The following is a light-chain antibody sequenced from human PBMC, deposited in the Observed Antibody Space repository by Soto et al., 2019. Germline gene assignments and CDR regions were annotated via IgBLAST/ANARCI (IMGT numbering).Light chain of an antibody. Sequence: QSALTQPPSASGSPGQSVTISCTGTSSDLGASDSVSWYQQHPGKAPKLMICEVAKRPSGVPDRFSGSKSGNTASLTVSGLQADDEADYYCSSYAGGNKLVFGTGTKLTVL. J-gene: IGLJ1*01. CDR3: SSYAGGNKLV. CDR1: SSDLGASDS. V-gene: IGLV2-8*01. CDR2: EVA.